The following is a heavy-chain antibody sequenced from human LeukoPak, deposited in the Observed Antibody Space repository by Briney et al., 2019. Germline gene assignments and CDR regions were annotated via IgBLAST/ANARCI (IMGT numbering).Heavy chain of an antibody. D-gene: IGHD6-13*01. CDR3: ARYAGYSSSWYRFAFWFDP. J-gene: IGHJ5*02. Sequence: ASVKVSCKASGYTFTGYYVHWVRQAPGQGLEWMGWINPNSGGTNYAQKFKVRVTMTRDTSISTAYMELSRLRSDDTAVYYFARYAGYSSSWYRFAFWFDPWGQGTLVTVSS. CDR2: INPNSGGT. V-gene: IGHV1-2*02. CDR1: GYTFTGYY.